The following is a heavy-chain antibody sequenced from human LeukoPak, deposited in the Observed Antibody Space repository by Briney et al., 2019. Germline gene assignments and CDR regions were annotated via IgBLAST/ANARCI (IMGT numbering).Heavy chain of an antibody. V-gene: IGHV4-31*03. CDR1: GGSISSGGYY. D-gene: IGHD3-16*01. J-gene: IGHJ4*02. CDR2: NYYSGST. CDR3: ARENYDYVWGSRTFDY. Sequence: PSETLSLTCTVSGGSISSGGYYWSWIRQHPGKGLEWIGYNYYSGSTYYNPSLKSRVTISVDTSKNQFSLKLSSVTAADTAVYYCARENYDYVWGSRTFDYWGQGTLVTVSS.